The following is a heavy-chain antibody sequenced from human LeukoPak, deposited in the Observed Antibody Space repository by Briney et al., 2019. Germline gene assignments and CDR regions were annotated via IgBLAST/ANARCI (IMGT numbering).Heavy chain of an antibody. CDR3: ARDVSVLVISFGFDS. D-gene: IGHD3-22*01. CDR1: EFTFSTYA. CDR2: ISHHETGE. J-gene: IGHJ4*02. Sequence: GRSLRLSCAASEFTFSTYALHWVRQAPGKGLEWLTVISHHETGEYYADSVKGRFTISRDNSKNTLYLQMNSLRAEDTAVYYCARDVSVLVISFGFDSWGQGTLVTVSS. V-gene: IGHV3-30-3*01.